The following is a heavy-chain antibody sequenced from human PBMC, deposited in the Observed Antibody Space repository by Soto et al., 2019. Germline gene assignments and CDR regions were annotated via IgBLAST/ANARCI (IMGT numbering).Heavy chain of an antibody. CDR1: GYTFTSYY. V-gene: IGHV1-46*01. D-gene: IGHD3-10*01. Sequence: ASVKVSCKASGYTFTSYYMHWVRQAPGQGLEWMGIINPSGGSTSYAQKFQGRVTMTRDTSTSTVYMELSSLRSEDTAVYYCARGRSDITIGSGTEIGLNWGQGXLVTVSS. CDR2: INPSGGST. J-gene: IGHJ4*02. CDR3: ARGRSDITIGSGTEIGLN.